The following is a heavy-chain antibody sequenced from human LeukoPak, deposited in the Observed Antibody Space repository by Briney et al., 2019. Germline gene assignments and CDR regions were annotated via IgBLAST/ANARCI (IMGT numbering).Heavy chain of an antibody. CDR2: ISAYNGNT. V-gene: IGHV1-18*01. D-gene: IGHD6-19*01. CDR3: ARDLDSSGWTYYFDY. J-gene: IGHJ4*02. Sequence: ASVKVSCKASGYTFTSYGISWVRQAPGQGLEWMGWISAYNGNTNYAQKLQGRVTMTTDTSTSTAYMELRSLRSDDTAVYYCARDLDSSGWTYYFDYWGQGTLVTVSS. CDR1: GYTFTSYG.